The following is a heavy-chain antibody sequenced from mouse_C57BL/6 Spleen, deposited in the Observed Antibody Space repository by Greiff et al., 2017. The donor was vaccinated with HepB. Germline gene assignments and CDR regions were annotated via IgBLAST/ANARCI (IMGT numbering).Heavy chain of an antibody. CDR2: INPSTGGT. CDR3: ARGGYYRYFDV. V-gene: IGHV1-42*01. J-gene: IGHJ1*03. Sequence: EVQVVESGPELVKPGASVKISCKASGYSFTGYYMNWVKQSPEKSLEWIGEINPSTGGTTYNQKFKAKATLTVDKSSSTAYMQLKSLTSEDSAVYYCARGGYYRYFDVWGTGTTVTVSS. CDR1: GYSFTGYY. D-gene: IGHD2-2*01.